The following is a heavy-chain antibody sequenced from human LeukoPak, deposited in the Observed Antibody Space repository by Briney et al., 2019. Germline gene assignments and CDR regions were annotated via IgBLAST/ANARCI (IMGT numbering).Heavy chain of an antibody. J-gene: IGHJ6*02. CDR3: TRDLMDYDVSTGLHHYYMDV. Sequence: PGGCLRLSCVASGFTFISYWMHWVRQDPRKGLVWVSRISGDGRNINYADSVRGRFTISRDNAKNTLYLQMNTLRVEDTAVYYCTRDLMDYDVSTGLHHYYMDVWGQGTTVTVSS. CDR1: GFTFISYW. D-gene: IGHD3-9*01. CDR2: ISGDGRNI. V-gene: IGHV3-74*01.